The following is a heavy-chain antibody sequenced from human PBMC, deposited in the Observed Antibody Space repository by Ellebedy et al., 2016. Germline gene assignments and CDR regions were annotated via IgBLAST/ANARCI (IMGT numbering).Heavy chain of an antibody. CDR3: ARDNGNYYYYYGMDV. D-gene: IGHD4-23*01. CDR1: GFTFSDYY. J-gene: IGHJ6*02. CDR2: ISSSGSTI. Sequence: GESLKISCAASGFTFSDYYMSWIRQAPGKGLEWVSYISSSGSTIYYADSVKGRFTISRDNAKNSLYLQMNSLRAEDTAVYYCARDNGNYYYYYGMDVWGQGTTVTVSS. V-gene: IGHV3-11*01.